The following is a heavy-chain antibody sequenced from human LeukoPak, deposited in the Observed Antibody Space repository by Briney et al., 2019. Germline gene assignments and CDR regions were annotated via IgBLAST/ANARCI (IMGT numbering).Heavy chain of an antibody. J-gene: IGHJ4*02. CDR1: GFTFSSYG. CDR2: IRYDGSNK. Sequence: TGGSLRLSCAASGFTFSSYGMHWVRQAPGKGLEWVAFIRYDGSNKYYADSVKGRFTISRDNSKNTLYLQMNSLRAEDTAVYYCAKGAPTYYYDSSGYYSFDYWGQGTLVTFSS. V-gene: IGHV3-30*02. D-gene: IGHD3-22*01. CDR3: AKGAPTYYYDSSGYYSFDY.